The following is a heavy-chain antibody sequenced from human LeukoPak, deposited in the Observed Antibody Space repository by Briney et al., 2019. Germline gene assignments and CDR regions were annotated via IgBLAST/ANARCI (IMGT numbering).Heavy chain of an antibody. Sequence: VASVKVSCKASGYTFTGYYMHWVRQAPGQGLEWMGWINPNSGGTNYAQKFQGRVTMTRDTSISTAYVELSRLRSDDTAVYYCARNRKITCYYDSSGYSILGYWGQGTLVTVSS. CDR2: INPNSGGT. CDR1: GYTFTGYY. CDR3: ARNRKITCYYDSSGYSILGY. D-gene: IGHD3-22*01. V-gene: IGHV1-2*02. J-gene: IGHJ4*02.